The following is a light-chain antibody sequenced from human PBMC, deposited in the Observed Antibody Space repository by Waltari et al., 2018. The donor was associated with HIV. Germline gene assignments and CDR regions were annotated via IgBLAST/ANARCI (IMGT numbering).Light chain of an antibody. CDR3: HVWDTISDHVV. CDR2: YNA. V-gene: IGLV3-21*04. CDR1: NIGTKS. Sequence: SYVLTQPPSVSVAPGKTAKLTCVGNNIGTKSVHWYQQKPDQAPVLVIYYNADRPSGIPERFSGSNSGNTATLTINRVEAGDEADYYCHVWDTISDHVVFGGGSKLTVL. J-gene: IGLJ2*01.